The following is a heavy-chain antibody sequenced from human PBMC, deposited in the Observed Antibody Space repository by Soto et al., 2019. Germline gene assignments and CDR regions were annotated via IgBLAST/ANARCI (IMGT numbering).Heavy chain of an antibody. J-gene: IGHJ4*02. CDR2: IWYDGSNK. Sequence: QVQLVESGGGVVQPGRSLRLSCAASGFTFSSYGMHWVRQAPGKGLEWVAVIWYDGSNKYYADSVKGRFTISRDNSKNTVYMQMNSLRAEDTAVYYCARDVNILTGYYVPPVYWGQGTLVTVSS. CDR1: GFTFSSYG. CDR3: ARDVNILTGYYVPPVY. V-gene: IGHV3-33*01. D-gene: IGHD3-9*01.